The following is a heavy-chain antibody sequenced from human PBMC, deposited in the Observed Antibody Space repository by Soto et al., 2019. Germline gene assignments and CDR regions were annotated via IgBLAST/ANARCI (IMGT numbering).Heavy chain of an antibody. CDR1: GFTFSTYG. Sequence: PGGSLRLSCAASGFTFSTYGIHWVRQVPGKGLEWVALISYDGGSKYYGDSVKGRFIISRDNSHNTVSLQMNSLRADDTAVYFCAKEQLAMTVVVADYFDSWGQGTLVTVS. CDR2: ISYDGGSK. J-gene: IGHJ4*02. CDR3: AKEQLAMTVVVADYFDS. D-gene: IGHD3-22*01. V-gene: IGHV3-30*18.